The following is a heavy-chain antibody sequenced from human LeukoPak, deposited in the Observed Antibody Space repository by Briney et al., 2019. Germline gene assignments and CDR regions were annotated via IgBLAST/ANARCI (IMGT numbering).Heavy chain of an antibody. CDR2: ISSSSSYI. CDR1: GFTFSSYS. V-gene: IGHV3-21*01. CDR3: ASFVTGVAFDI. D-gene: IGHD3-16*02. Sequence: KVGGSLRLPCAASGFTFSSYSMNWVRQAPGKGLEWVSSISSSSSYIYYADSVKGRFTISRDNAKNSLYLQMNSLRAEDTAVYYCASFVTGVAFDIWGQGTMVTVSS. J-gene: IGHJ3*02.